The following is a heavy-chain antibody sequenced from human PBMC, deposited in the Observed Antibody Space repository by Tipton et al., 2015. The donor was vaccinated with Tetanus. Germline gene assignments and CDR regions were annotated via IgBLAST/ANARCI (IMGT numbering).Heavy chain of an antibody. CDR1: GFSFRSYW. J-gene: IGHJ4*02. D-gene: IGHD1-26*01. V-gene: IGHV3-7*01. CDR2: IQEDGSQK. CDR3: ATGRTLDY. Sequence: SLRLSCAASGFSFRSYWMSWVRQAPGKGLEWVANIQEDGSQKYYVDSVKGRFTVSRDNAKNSLSLQMKSLGDEDTAVYYCATGRTLDYWGQGTRVTVST.